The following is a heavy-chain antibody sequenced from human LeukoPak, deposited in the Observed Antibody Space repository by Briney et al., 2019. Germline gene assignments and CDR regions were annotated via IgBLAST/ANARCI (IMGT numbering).Heavy chain of an antibody. Sequence: GGSLRLSCAASGFTFSTYTMNWVRQAPGKGLEWVSSISSSSSYIYYADSVKGRFTISRGNAKNSLYLQMNSLRAEDTAVYYCARARTGDRAFDIWGQGTMVTVSS. CDR3: ARARTGDRAFDI. J-gene: IGHJ3*02. CDR2: ISSSSSYI. D-gene: IGHD7-27*01. CDR1: GFTFSTYT. V-gene: IGHV3-21*01.